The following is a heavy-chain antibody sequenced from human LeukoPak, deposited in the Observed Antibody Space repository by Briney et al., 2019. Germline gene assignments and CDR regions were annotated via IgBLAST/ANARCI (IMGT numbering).Heavy chain of an antibody. V-gene: IGHV1-46*01. J-gene: IGHJ4*02. D-gene: IGHD5-24*01. CDR2: INLIGGLT. CDR3: ARQQGIQYLNFDY. Sequence: ASVKVSCKASGYTFTSYYIHWRRQAPGQGPQWMGMINLIGGLTHYAPKFQGRVTMTRDTSTSTVHMELSSLGSEDTAVYYCARQQGIQYLNFDYWGQGALVTVSS. CDR1: GYTFTSYY.